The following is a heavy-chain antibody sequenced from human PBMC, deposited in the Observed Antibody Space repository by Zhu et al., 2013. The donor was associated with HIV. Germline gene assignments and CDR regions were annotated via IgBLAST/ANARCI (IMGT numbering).Heavy chain of an antibody. D-gene: IGHD2-15*01. CDR3: ARVSEEIVVVVAATYYYYGMDV. J-gene: IGHJ6*02. CDR2: IIPIFGTA. CDR1: GGTFSSYA. V-gene: IGHV1-69*01. Sequence: QVQLVQSGAEVKKPGSSVKVSCKASGGTFSSYAISWVRQAPGQGLEWMGGIIPIFGTANYAQKFQGRVTITADESTGTAYMELSSLRSEDTAVYYCARVSEEIVVVVAATYYYYGMDVWGQGTTVTVSS.